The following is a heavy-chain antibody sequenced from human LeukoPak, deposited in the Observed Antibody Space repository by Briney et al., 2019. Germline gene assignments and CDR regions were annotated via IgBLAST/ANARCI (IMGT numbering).Heavy chain of an antibody. CDR2: ISGSSSYI. CDR3: ARDGRELTVDY. CDR1: GFTFSSYN. J-gene: IGHJ4*02. Sequence: GGSLRLSCAASGFTFSSYNMNWVRQAPGKGLEWVSSISGSSSYIYYADSVKGRFTISRDSAQNSLYLQMNSLRAEDTAVYYCARDGRELTVDYWGQGTLVTVSS. D-gene: IGHD1-26*01. V-gene: IGHV3-21*01.